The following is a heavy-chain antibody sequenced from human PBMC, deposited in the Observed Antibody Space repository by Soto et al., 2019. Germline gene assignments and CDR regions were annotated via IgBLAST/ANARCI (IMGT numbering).Heavy chain of an antibody. CDR2: IYHSGST. V-gene: IGHV4-4*02. D-gene: IGHD3-9*01. CDR3: ARRDWSGSTSHFYFDY. CDR1: GGSIISSNW. Sequence: SETLSLTCAVSGGSIISSNWWIWVRQPPGKGLEWIGEIYHSGSTYYKPSLKSRVAMSVDTSKNQFSLKLTSATAADTAVYYCARRDWSGSTSHFYFDYWGQGVLVTVSS. J-gene: IGHJ4*02.